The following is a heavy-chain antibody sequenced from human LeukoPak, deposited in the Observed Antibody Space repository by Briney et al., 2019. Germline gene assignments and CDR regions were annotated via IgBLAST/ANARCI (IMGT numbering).Heavy chain of an antibody. V-gene: IGHV3-48*01. Sequence: GGSLRLSCAASGFTFSNYRMNWVRQAPGKGLEWVSYISSSSSTIYYADSVKGRFTISRDNAKNSLYLQMNSLRAEDTAVYYCARDRPRAFDIWGQGTMVTVSS. CDR1: GFTFSNYR. CDR2: ISSSSSTI. J-gene: IGHJ3*02. CDR3: ARDRPRAFDI.